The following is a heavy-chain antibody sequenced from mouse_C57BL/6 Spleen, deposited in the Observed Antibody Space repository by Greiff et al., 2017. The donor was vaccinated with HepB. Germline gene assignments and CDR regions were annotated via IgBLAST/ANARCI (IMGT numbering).Heavy chain of an antibody. V-gene: IGHV1-39*01. CDR2: INPNYGTT. D-gene: IGHD1-1*01. Sequence: VQLQQSGPELVKPGASVKISCKASGYSFTDYNMNWVKQSNGKSLEWTGVINPNYGTTSYNQKFKGKATLTVDQSSSTAYMQLNSLTSEDSAVYYCARWGYGSSYGYFDVWGTGTTVTVSS. CDR3: ARWGYGSSYGYFDV. J-gene: IGHJ1*03. CDR1: GYSFTDYN.